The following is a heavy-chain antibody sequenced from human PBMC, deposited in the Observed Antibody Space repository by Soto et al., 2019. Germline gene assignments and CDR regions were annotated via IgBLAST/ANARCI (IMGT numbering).Heavy chain of an antibody. J-gene: IGHJ3*02. D-gene: IGHD2-15*01. V-gene: IGHV1-18*01. CDR1: GYTFTSYG. CDR3: ARTVVVVAATDSDAFDI. Sequence: ASVKVSCKASGYTFTSYGISWVRQAPGQGLEWMGWISAYNGNTNYAQKLQGRVTMTTDTSTSTAYMELRSLRSDDTAVYYCARTVVVVAATDSDAFDIWGQGTMVTVSS. CDR2: ISAYNGNT.